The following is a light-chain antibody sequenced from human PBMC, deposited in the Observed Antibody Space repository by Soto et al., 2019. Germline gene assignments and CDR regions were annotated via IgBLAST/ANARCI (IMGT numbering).Light chain of an antibody. V-gene: IGLV2-23*01. CDR3: CSYAGSSTVV. CDR2: EDS. J-gene: IGLJ2*01. CDR1: SSDVGSYNL. Sequence: QSALTQPASVSGSPGQSITISCTGTSSDVGSYNLVSWYQQHPGIAPKLMIYEDSKRPSGVSNRFSGSKSGNTASLTISGLQAEDEADYYCCSYAGSSTVVFGGGTQLTVL.